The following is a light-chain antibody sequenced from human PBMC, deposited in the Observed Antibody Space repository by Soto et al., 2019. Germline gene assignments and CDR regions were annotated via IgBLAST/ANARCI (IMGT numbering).Light chain of an antibody. CDR3: QQYNSYWT. V-gene: IGKV1-5*01. Sequence: DIQMTQSPSTLSASVGDRVTITCRASQSISSWLAWYQQKPGKPPKVLIYGASNLQSGVPSRFSGSGSGTEFTLTISSLQPDDFATYYCQQYNSYWTFGQGTKVDIK. CDR1: QSISSW. CDR2: GAS. J-gene: IGKJ1*01.